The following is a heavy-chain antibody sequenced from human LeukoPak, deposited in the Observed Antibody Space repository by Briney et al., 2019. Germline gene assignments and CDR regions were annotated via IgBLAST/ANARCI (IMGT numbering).Heavy chain of an antibody. D-gene: IGHD5-24*01. V-gene: IGHV4-39*01. Sequence: PSETLSLTCTVSGGSISSSTNYWGWVRQPPGKGLECIGSIYYTGTTYYNPSLKSRVTISVDTSKNQFSLKLSSVTAADTAVYYCARHEEEDGYNAKTFDYWGQGTLVTVSS. CDR3: ARHEEEDGYNAKTFDY. CDR2: IYYTGTT. J-gene: IGHJ4*02. CDR1: GGSISSSTNY.